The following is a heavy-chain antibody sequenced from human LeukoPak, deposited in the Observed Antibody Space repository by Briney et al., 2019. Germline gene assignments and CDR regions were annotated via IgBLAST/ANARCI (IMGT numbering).Heavy chain of an antibody. J-gene: IGHJ4*02. D-gene: IGHD3-22*01. CDR1: GFSLSTSGVG. CDR2: IYWDDDK. CDR3: AHSRTTMIVVVSPFDY. V-gene: IGHV2-5*02. Sequence: SGPTLANPTQTLTLTCTFSGFSLSTSGVGVGWIRQPPGKALEWLALIYWDDDKRYSPSLKSRLTITKDTSKNQVVLTMTNMDPVDTATYYCAHSRTTMIVVVSPFDYWGQGTLVTVSS.